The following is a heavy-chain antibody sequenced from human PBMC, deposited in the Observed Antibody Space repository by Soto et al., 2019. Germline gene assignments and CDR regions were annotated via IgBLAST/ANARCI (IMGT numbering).Heavy chain of an antibody. CDR2: IIPIFGTA. CDR3: ARDIYCSGGSCYSGAFDI. J-gene: IGHJ3*02. D-gene: IGHD2-15*01. CDR1: GGTFSSYA. V-gene: IGHV1-69*01. Sequence: QVQLVQSGAEVKKPGSSVKVSCKASGGTFSSYAISWVRQAPGQGLEWMGGIIPIFGTANYAQKFQGRATITADESTSTAYMELSSLRSEDTAVYYCARDIYCSGGSCYSGAFDIWGQGTMVTVSS.